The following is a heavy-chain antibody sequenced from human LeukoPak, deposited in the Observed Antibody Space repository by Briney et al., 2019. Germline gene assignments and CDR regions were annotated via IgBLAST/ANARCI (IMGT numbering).Heavy chain of an antibody. CDR3: AGDAMGPGLAGY. CDR1: GFTFSSYA. J-gene: IGHJ4*02. CDR2: ISGSGGST. V-gene: IGHV3-23*01. Sequence: GGALRLSCAASGFTFSSYAMSWVRQAPGKGLEWVSAISGSGGSTYYADSVKGRFTISRDNAKRSLYLQMTSLRVEDTAVYYCAGDAMGPGLAGYWGQGTLVTVSS. D-gene: IGHD3/OR15-3a*01.